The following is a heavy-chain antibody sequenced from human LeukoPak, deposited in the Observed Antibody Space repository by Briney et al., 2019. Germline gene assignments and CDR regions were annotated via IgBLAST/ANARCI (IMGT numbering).Heavy chain of an antibody. D-gene: IGHD5-12*01. CDR3: ARDLRGGYDFDY. J-gene: IGHJ4*02. Sequence: GASVRVSCKASGDTFSSYYIHWVRQDPGQGLEWMGMINPSDGSTYYAQIFQGRGTMIRDTSTSTASMDLRSLRSEDTAVYYCARDLRGGYDFDYWGQGTLVTVSS. CDR2: INPSDGST. CDR1: GDTFSSYY. V-gene: IGHV1-46*01.